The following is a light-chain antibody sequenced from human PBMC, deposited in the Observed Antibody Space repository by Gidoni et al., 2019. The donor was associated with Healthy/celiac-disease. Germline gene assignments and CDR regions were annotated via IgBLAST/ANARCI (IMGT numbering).Light chain of an antibody. CDR1: QSISSY. V-gene: IGKV1-39*01. CDR3: RQSYSTPPA. J-gene: IGKJ3*01. Sequence: DIQMTQSPSSLSASVGDRVTITCRASQSISSYLNWYQQKPGEAPKLLIYAASSLPSGVPSRFSGSGSGTDFTLTISSLQPEDFATYYCRQSYSTPPAFXPXTKVDIK. CDR2: AAS.